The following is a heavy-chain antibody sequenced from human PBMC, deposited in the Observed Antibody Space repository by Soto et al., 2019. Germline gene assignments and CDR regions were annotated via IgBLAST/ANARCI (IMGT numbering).Heavy chain of an antibody. V-gene: IGHV1-18*01. CDR2: ISAYNGNT. CDR3: ARGPEVIDY. D-gene: IGHD2-21*01. Sequence: QVQLVQSGAEVKKPGASVNVSCKASGYTVTSYGINWVRQAPGQGLEWMGWISAYNGNTNYAQKLQGRVTMTTDTSTSTXXXXXRSLRSHDTAVYYCARGPEVIDYWGQGTLVTVSS. CDR1: GYTVTSYG. J-gene: IGHJ4*02.